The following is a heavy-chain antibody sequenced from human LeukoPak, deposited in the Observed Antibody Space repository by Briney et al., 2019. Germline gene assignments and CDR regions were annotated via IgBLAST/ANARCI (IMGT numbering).Heavy chain of an antibody. J-gene: IGHJ4*02. V-gene: IGHV3-11*01. CDR3: ARGGDIVVVPAAFPTVTTYFGY. Sequence: GGSLRLSCAASGFTFSDYYMSWIRQAPGKGLEWVSYISSSGSTIYYADSVKGRFTISRDNAKNSLYLQMNSLRAEDTAVYYCARGGDIVVVPAAFPTVTTYFGYWGQGTLVTVSS. D-gene: IGHD2-2*01. CDR2: ISSSGSTI. CDR1: GFTFSDYY.